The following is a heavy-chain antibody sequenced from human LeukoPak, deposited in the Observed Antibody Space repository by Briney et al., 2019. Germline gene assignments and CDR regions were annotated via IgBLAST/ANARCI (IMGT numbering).Heavy chain of an antibody. V-gene: IGHV4-34*01. CDR3: ARGRSGSYYVGNRFDP. Sequence: SETLSLTCAVYGGSFSGYYWSWIRQPPGKGLEWIGEINHSGSTNYNPSLKSRVTISVDTSKNQFSLKLSSVTAADTAVYYCARGRSGSYYVGNRFDPWGQGTLVTVSS. CDR2: INHSGST. D-gene: IGHD1-26*01. CDR1: GGSFSGYY. J-gene: IGHJ5*02.